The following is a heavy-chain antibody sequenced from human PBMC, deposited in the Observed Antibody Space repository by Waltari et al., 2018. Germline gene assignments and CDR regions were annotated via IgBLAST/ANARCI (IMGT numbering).Heavy chain of an antibody. CDR2: ISGSGGST. CDR1: GFTFSSYA. V-gene: IGHV3-23*01. Sequence: EVQLLESGGGLVQPGGSLRLSCAASGFTFSSYAMSWVRRAPGKGLEWVSAISGSGGSTYYADSVKGRFTISRDNSKNTLYLQMNSLRAEDTAVYYCAKVVYVLSTVTVGFDYWGQGTLVTVSS. J-gene: IGHJ4*02. CDR3: AKVVYVLSTVTVGFDY. D-gene: IGHD4-17*01.